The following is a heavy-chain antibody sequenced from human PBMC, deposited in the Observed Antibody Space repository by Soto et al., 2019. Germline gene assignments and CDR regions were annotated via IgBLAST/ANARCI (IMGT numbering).Heavy chain of an antibody. CDR1: EFSFSDYW. Sequence: PGGSLRLSCAASEFSFSDYWMAWVRQAPGKGLEWVANLDQGGGEKHYVDSVKGRFTISRDNAKNSLYLQMNSLRAEDTAVYYCAKWVEGNPIFLQYWGQATLVTVSS. D-gene: IGHD2-21*01. J-gene: IGHJ1*01. CDR2: LDQGGGEK. V-gene: IGHV3-7*05. CDR3: AKWVEGNPIFLQY.